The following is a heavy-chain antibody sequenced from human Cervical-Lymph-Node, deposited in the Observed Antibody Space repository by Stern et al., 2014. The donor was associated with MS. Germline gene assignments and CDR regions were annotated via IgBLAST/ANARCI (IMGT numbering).Heavy chain of an antibody. J-gene: IGHJ6*02. CDR1: GFTFSDYG. CDR2: ATYDGSDQ. CDR3: ARDRGLTHYFYGMDV. D-gene: IGHD3-10*01. Sequence: VQLEESGGGVVQPGKSLRLSCAASGFTFSDYGMHWVRQAPGKGLEWVALATYDGSDQYYADSVKSRFTVSRDNSKNTVLLQMNGLRPEDTAVYFCARDRGLTHYFYGMDVWGQGTTVTVSS. V-gene: IGHV3-30*03.